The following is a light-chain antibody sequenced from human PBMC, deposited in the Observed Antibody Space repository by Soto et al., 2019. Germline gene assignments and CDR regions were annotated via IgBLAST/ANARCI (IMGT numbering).Light chain of an antibody. J-gene: IGKJ2*01. CDR2: DTS. V-gene: IGKV3-11*01. Sequence: EIVLTQSPATLSLSPGDRATLSCRASQSVDRYLAWYQEKPGQAPRLLIYDTSDRATGIPDRFSGSGSGTDFTLTISSVEPEDFAVYYCQQGSHWYTFSQGTKLEIK. CDR3: QQGSHWYT. CDR1: QSVDRY.